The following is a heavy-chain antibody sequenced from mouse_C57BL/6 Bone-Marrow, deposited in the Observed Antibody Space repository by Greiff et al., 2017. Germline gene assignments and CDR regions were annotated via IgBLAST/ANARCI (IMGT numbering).Heavy chain of an antibody. Sequence: QVQLQQSGAELVRPGASVTLSCKASGYTFTDYEMHWVKQTPVHGLEWIGAIDPETGGTAYNQKFKCKAILTADKSSSTAYMELRSLTSEDSAVYYWTGGRDIGAMDYGGQGTSVTVSA. J-gene: IGHJ4*01. CDR1: GYTFTDYE. D-gene: IGHD2-14*01. CDR2: IDPETGGT. V-gene: IGHV1-15*01. CDR3: TGGRDIGAMDY.